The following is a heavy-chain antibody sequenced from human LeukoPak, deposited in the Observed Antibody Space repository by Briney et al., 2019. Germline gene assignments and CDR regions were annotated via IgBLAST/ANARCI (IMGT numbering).Heavy chain of an antibody. CDR2: INPNSGGT. Sequence: GASGKVSCKASGYTFTGYYMHWVRQAPGQGLEWMGWINPNSGGTNYAQKFQGRVTMTRDTSISTAYMELSRLRSDDTAVYYCARVNSVAAAGTGENWFDPWGQGTLVTVSS. CDR1: GYTFTGYY. V-gene: IGHV1-2*02. CDR3: ARVNSVAAAGTGENWFDP. D-gene: IGHD6-13*01. J-gene: IGHJ5*02.